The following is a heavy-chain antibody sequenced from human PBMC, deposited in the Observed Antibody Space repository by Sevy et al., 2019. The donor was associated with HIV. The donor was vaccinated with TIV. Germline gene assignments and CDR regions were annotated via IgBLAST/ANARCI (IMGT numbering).Heavy chain of an antibody. CDR3: AKMQGGSYNYYGMDV. CDR1: GFIFSTYG. D-gene: IGHD1-26*01. V-gene: IGHV3-30*18. CDR2: ISYDGSEK. Sequence: GGSLRLSCAASGFIFSTYGIYWVRQAPGMGLEWVAVISYDGSEKYYADSVRGRFTISRDNSKNTLYLQMNSLRVEDTAIYYCAKMQGGSYNYYGMDVWGQRTTVTVSS. J-gene: IGHJ6*02.